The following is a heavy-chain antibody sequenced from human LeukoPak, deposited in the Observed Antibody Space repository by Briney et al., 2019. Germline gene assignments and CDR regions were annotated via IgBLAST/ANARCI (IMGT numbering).Heavy chain of an antibody. CDR1: GYTFTSYY. V-gene: IGHV1-46*01. D-gene: IGHD6-25*01. CDR3: ARVPSGGNKFDP. Sequence: ASVKVSCKASGYTFTSYYMHWVRQAPGLGLEWMGIIRPIGDSTTYAQKFQGRVTMTRDMSTSTVYMELSSLRSEDTAVYYCARVPSGGNKFDPWGQGTLVTVSS. J-gene: IGHJ5*02. CDR2: IRPIGDST.